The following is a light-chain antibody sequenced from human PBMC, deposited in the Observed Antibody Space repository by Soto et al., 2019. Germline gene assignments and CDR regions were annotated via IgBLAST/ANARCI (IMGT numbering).Light chain of an antibody. Sequence: EIVMTQSPGTLSVSPGERATLSCRASQSVSTNLAWYQQRPGQAPRLLIYGASTRATGIPATFSGSGSGTEFTLTISSLQSEDFAVYYCQQHNNWPPWTFGQGTKVEVK. CDR2: GAS. CDR1: QSVSTN. CDR3: QQHNNWPPWT. J-gene: IGKJ1*01. V-gene: IGKV3-15*01.